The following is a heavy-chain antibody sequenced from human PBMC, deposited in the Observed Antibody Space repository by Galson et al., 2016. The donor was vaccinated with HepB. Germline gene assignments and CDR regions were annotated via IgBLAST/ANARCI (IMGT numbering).Heavy chain of an antibody. Sequence: ETLSLTCTVSGAPISSSSYSWGWVRQPPGKGLEWIGNILYSGNTYYNPSLKSRVTIAVDTSKNQVSLKLSSVTAADTAVYYCARDDGRGNDQTAFNIWGQGTMVTVSS. D-gene: IGHD1-26*01. CDR2: ILYSGNT. CDR1: GAPISSSSYS. V-gene: IGHV4-39*07. CDR3: ARDDGRGNDQTAFNI. J-gene: IGHJ3*02.